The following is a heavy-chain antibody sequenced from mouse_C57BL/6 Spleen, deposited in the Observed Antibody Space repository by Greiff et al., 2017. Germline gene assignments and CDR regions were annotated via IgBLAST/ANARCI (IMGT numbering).Heavy chain of an antibody. J-gene: IGHJ2*01. D-gene: IGHD2-3*01. V-gene: IGHV14-3*01. CDR3: APCDGYSYYCDY. CDR1: GFNIKNTY. CDR2: IDPANGNS. Sequence: VQLKQSVAELVRPGASVKLSCTASGFNIKNTYMHWVQQRPEQGLEWIGRIDPANGNSKSAPKFQGKATITADTSSNTAYLQLSSLTSEDTAISDCAPCDGYSYYCDYWGQGTTLTVAS.